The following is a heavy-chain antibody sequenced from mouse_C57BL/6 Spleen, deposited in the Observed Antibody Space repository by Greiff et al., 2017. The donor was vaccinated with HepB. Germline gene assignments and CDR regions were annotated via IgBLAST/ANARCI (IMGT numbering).Heavy chain of an antibody. D-gene: IGHD2-2*01. CDR1: GYTFTDYN. V-gene: IGHV1-18*01. Sequence: EVQLQQSGPELVKPGASVKIPCKASGYTFTDYNMDWVKQSHGKSLEWIGDINPNNGGTIYNQKFKGKATLTVDKSSSTAYMELRSLTSEDTAVYYCARDCMVTDWYFDVWGTGTTVTVSS. CDR2: INPNNGGT. J-gene: IGHJ1*03. CDR3: ARDCMVTDWYFDV.